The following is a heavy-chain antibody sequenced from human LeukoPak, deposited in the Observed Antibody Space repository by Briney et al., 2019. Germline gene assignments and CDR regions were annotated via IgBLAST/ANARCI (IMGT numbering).Heavy chain of an antibody. CDR3: ARVGITIFDWFDP. D-gene: IGHD3-3*01. V-gene: IGHV1-46*01. J-gene: IGHJ5*02. CDR2: INPSGGST. Sequence: GASVKDSCKASGYTFTGYYMHWVRQAPGQGLEWMGIINPSGGSTSYAQKFQGRVTMTRDTSTSTVYMELSSLRSEDTAVYYCARVGITIFDWFDPWGQGTLVTVSS. CDR1: GYTFTGYY.